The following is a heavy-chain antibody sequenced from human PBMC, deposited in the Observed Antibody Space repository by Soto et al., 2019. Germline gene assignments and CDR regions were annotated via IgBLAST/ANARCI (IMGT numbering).Heavy chain of an antibody. CDR1: GFTFNTYT. CDR3: ARARSSGWHYLDL. V-gene: IGHV3-30-3*01. D-gene: IGHD6-19*01. Sequence: QVQLVESGGGVVQPGRSLTVSCAASGFTFNTYTIHWVRQAPGKGLEWVAVISYGTTYKYYAGSVKGRFTISRDDSKNTLSLQMNNLTVGDTAVYYCARARSSGWHYLDLWGQGTLVTVSS. J-gene: IGHJ4*02. CDR2: ISYGTTYK.